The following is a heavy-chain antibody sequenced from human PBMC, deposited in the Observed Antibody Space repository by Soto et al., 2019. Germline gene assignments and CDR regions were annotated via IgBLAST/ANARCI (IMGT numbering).Heavy chain of an antibody. V-gene: IGHV2-5*02. J-gene: IGHJ5*02. D-gene: IGHD3-3*01. CDR1: GCSLSTSGVG. CDR3: AHSSSCDFWSGYYDWCDP. CDR2: IYWADDK. Sequence: GATLVSPTQTLTLACTFSGCSLSTSGVGVGWILQPPGKALEWLALIYWADDKSESTALKSRLTITKDASKAQVVLTMTNMDPVDTATYYCAHSSSCDFWSGYYDWCDPWGQETLVTVSS.